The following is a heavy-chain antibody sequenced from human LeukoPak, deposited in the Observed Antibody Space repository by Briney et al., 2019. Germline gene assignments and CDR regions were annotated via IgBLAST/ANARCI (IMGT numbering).Heavy chain of an antibody. D-gene: IGHD6-13*01. J-gene: IGHJ4*02. V-gene: IGHV4-39*07. CDR1: GGSISSSSYY. Sequence: ASETLSLTCTVSGGSISSSSYYWGWIRQPPGKGLEWIGSIYYSGSTYYNPSLKSRVTISVDTSKNQFSLKLSSVTAADTAVYYCAVGELACSSSWYGGIDYWGQGTLVTVSS. CDR3: AVGELACSSSWYGGIDY. CDR2: IYYSGST.